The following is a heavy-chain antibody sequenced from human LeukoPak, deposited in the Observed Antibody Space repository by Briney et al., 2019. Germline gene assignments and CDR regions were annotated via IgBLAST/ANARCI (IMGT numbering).Heavy chain of an antibody. CDR2: ITAGGGST. J-gene: IGHJ4*02. V-gene: IGHV3-23*01. CDR3: GKGFPGITIFGALHY. D-gene: IGHD3-3*01. CDR1: GFTFSDCV. Sequence: GGSLRLSCASSGFTFSDCVISCRRQAPGKGLEWVSTITAGGGSTYYGDSVKGRFTISRDKSKNTLYLQLNILRADDTAVYYCGKGFPGITIFGALHYWGQGALVTVS.